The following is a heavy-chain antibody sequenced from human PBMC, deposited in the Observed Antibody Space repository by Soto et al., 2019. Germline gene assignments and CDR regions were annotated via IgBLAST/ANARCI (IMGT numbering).Heavy chain of an antibody. V-gene: IGHV1-8*01. D-gene: IGHD2-15*01. J-gene: IGHJ6*03. CDR1: GYTFTSYD. CDR2: MNPNSGNT. CDR3: ARGRYCSGGRCPTYYYYMDV. Sequence: EASVKVSCKASGYTFTSYDINWVRQATGQGLEWMGWMNPNSGNTGYAQKVQGRVTMTRNTTISTDYMELSSLRSEDTAVYYCARGRYCSGGRCPTYYYYMDVWGKGTTVTVSS.